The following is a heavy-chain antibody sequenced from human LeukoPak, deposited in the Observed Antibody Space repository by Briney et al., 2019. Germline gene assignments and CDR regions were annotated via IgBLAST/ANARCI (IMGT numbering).Heavy chain of an antibody. D-gene: IGHD3-22*01. CDR2: ISYDGSNK. V-gene: IGHV3-30*03. CDR3: AGAGYYDSQGYFDY. Sequence: GGPRRLPCAVSGFTFSSYGVHWVRQSPGKGLEWVGVISYDGSNKYYADSAKGGFTYSRANSKTTPYLQMNSLRAEDTAVYYCAGAGYYDSQGYFDYWGERTLGTVSS. CDR1: GFTFSSYG. J-gene: IGHJ4*02.